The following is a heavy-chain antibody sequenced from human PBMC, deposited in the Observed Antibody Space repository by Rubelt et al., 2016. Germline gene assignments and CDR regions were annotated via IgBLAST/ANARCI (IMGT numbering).Heavy chain of an antibody. J-gene: IGHJ4*02. CDR2: IIPIFGTA. D-gene: IGHD3-10*01. Sequence: QVQLVQSGAEVKKPGASVKVSCKASGYTFTSYGISWVRQAPGHGLEWMGGIIPIFGTANYAQKLQGRVTITADESTSTAYMELSSLRSEDTAVYYCALLWFGELFRRDYWGQGTLVTVSS. CDR1: GYTFTSYG. CDR3: ALLWFGELFRRDY. V-gene: IGHV1-69*13.